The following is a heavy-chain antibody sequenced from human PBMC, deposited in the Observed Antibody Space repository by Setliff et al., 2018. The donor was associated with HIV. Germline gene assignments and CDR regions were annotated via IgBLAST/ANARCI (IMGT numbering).Heavy chain of an antibody. V-gene: IGHV5-51*01. J-gene: IGHJ4*02. Sequence: PRASLKISCQGSGYSFTSYWIGWVRQMPGKGLELMGIIYPGDSDTRYSPSFQGQVTLSADKSISTAYLQWSSLKASDTAMYYCARHLIPGDPRYSSSWYYWGQGALVTVSS. D-gene: IGHD6-13*01. CDR2: IYPGDSDT. CDR3: ARHLIPGDPRYSSSWYY. CDR1: GYSFTSYW.